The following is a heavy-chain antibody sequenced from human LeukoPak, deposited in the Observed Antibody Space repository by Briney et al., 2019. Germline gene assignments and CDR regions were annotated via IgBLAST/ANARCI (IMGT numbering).Heavy chain of an antibody. Sequence: GGSLRLSCAASGFTFSSYAMSWVRQAPGKGPEWVSVIYGGDTTYYADSVKGRFTNSRDSSKNTLYLQMSNLRVEDTAVYYCGRSENYYYDRSGPDYWGQGTLVTVSS. V-gene: IGHV3-53*01. CDR2: IYGGDTT. J-gene: IGHJ4*02. CDR3: GRSENYYYDRSGPDY. CDR1: GFTFSSYA. D-gene: IGHD3-22*01.